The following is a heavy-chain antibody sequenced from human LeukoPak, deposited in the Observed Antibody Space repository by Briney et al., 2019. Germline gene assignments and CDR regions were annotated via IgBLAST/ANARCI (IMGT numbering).Heavy chain of an antibody. J-gene: IGHJ4*02. D-gene: IGHD3-22*01. V-gene: IGHV1-2*02. CDR3: ARDLSYYDSSALGY. CDR1: GYTFTGYY. CDR2: INPNSGGT. Sequence: GASVKVSCKASGYTFTGYYMHWVRQAPGQGLEWVGWINPNSGGTNYAQKFQGRVTMTRDTSISTAYMELSRLRSGDTAVYYCARDLSYYDSSALGYWGQGTLVTVSS.